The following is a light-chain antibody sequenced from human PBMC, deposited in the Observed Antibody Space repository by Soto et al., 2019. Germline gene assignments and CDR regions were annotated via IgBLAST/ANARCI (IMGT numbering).Light chain of an antibody. CDR1: QSLLHSNGYNY. CDR2: LGS. J-gene: IGKJ2*01. CDR3: MQALQTLHT. Sequence: DLVMTQSPLSLPVTPGEPASISCRSSQSLLHSNGYNYSDWYLQKPGQSPQLLIYLGSNRASGVPDRFSGCGSGTDSTLKISRVEAEDVGVYYCMQALQTLHTFGQGTKLEIK. V-gene: IGKV2-28*01.